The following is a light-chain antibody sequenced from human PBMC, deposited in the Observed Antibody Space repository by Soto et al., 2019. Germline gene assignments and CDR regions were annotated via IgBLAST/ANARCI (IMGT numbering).Light chain of an antibody. CDR3: QQSLA. J-gene: IGKJ4*01. V-gene: IGKV1-33*01. CDR2: DTS. CDR1: QDINRY. Sequence: DLQMTQSPSSLSASVGDRVTMTCQAGQDINRYLNWYQQKPGRAPKLLIYDTSNLEREVPSRFSGSRSGTDFIFTISSLQPEDIATYYCQQSLAFGGGTKVQIK.